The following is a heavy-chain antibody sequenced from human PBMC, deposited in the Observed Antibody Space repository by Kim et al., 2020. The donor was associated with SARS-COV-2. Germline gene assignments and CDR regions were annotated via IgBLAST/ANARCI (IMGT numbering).Heavy chain of an antibody. J-gene: IGHJ6*02. CDR3: AKDMEPSSSYVGCMDV. CDR2: ISWNSGSI. CDR1: GFTFDDYA. D-gene: IGHD6-13*01. Sequence: GGSLRLSCAASGFTFDDYAMHWVRQAPGKGLEWVSGISWNSGSIGYADSVKGRFTISRDNAKNSLYLQMNSLRAEDTALYYCAKDMEPSSSYVGCMDVWGQGTTVTVSS. V-gene: IGHV3-9*01.